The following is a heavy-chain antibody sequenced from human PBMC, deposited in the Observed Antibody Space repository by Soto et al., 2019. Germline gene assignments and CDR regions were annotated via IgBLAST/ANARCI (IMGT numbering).Heavy chain of an antibody. J-gene: IGHJ5*02. CDR1: GFSLSNAGLC. D-gene: IGHD6-13*01. CDR3: ASTYSTSWYWFDP. V-gene: IGHV2-26*04. CDR2: IFWNDEK. Sequence: QLTGKESEPVLVKPTETLTMTCTVSGFSLSNAGLCVSWIRQPPGKALEWLAHIFWNDEKSYNTSLKSRLTISKDTSKSQVVLTMTNMDPVDTATYYCASTYSTSWYWFDPWGQGTLVTVSS.